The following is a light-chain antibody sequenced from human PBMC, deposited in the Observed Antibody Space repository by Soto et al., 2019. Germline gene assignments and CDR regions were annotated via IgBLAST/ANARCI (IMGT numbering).Light chain of an antibody. CDR2: AAS. V-gene: IGKV1-39*01. CDR1: QSISTY. Sequence: DIQMTQSPSTLSAGVGDRVTITCRASQSISTYINWYQQKAGKAPTLLIHAASSLQSGVPSRFSGGGSGTDFTLTINTLQPEDFASYFCQQCYSSPRTFGQGTQVEIK. CDR3: QQCYSSPRT. J-gene: IGKJ1*01.